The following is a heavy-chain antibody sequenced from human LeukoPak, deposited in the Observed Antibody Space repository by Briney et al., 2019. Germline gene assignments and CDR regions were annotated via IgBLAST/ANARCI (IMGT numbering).Heavy chain of an antibody. J-gene: IGHJ6*02. CDR3: AKDYYYGSGSDYYYYYGMDV. V-gene: IGHV3-23*01. Sequence: GGSLRLSCAASGFTFSSYAMSWVRQAPGKGLEWVSAISGSGGSTYYADSVKGRFTISRDNSKNTLYLQMNSLRAEDTAVYYCAKDYYYGSGSDYYYYYGMDVWGQGTTVTVS. D-gene: IGHD3-10*01. CDR1: GFTFSSYA. CDR2: ISGSGGST.